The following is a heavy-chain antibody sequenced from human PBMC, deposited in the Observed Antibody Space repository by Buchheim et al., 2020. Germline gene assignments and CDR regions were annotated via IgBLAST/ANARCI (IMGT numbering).Heavy chain of an antibody. CDR2: IKHSGLT. D-gene: IGHD7-27*01. CDR3: ARGWGFSSGWFDL. J-gene: IGHJ5*02. CDR1: DGSFDGYY. V-gene: IGHV4-34*01. Sequence: QVQLQQWGAGLLRPSETLALTCGVFDGSFDGYYWAWIRQSPGKGLEWIGEIKHSGLTNDNPSLRSRITLSVDTSQKQFSLRLTSVTAADTALYFCARGWGFSSGWFDLWGPGSL.